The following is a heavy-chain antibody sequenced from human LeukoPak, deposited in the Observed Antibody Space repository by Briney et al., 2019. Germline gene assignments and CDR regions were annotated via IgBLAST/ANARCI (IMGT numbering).Heavy chain of an antibody. Sequence: GGSLRLSCAASGFTFSSYAMSWLRQAPGKGLEWVSAISGSGGSTYYADSVKGRFTISRDNSKNTLYLQINSLRAEDTAVYYCAKQDYYDSSGYSRLGFDYWGQGTLVTVSS. CDR1: GFTFSSYA. CDR3: AKQDYYDSSGYSRLGFDY. D-gene: IGHD3-22*01. J-gene: IGHJ4*02. V-gene: IGHV3-23*01. CDR2: ISGSGGST.